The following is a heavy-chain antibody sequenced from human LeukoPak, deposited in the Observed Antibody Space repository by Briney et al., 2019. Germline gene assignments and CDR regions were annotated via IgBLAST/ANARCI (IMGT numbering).Heavy chain of an antibody. D-gene: IGHD6-19*01. CDR1: GGSFSGYY. J-gene: IGHJ4*02. Sequence: SETLSLTCAVYGGSFSGYYWSWIRQPPGKGLEWIGEINHSGSTNYNPSLKSQVTISVDTSKNQFSLKLSSVTVAGTAVYYCARAPVAGYDYWGQGTLVTVSS. CDR2: INHSGST. V-gene: IGHV4-34*01. CDR3: ARAPVAGYDY.